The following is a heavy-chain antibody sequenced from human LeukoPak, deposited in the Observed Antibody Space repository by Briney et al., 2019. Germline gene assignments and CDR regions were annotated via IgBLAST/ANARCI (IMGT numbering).Heavy chain of an antibody. V-gene: IGHV3-33*01. CDR1: AFSFSAYG. J-gene: IGHJ4*02. CDR3: ARDLKKGTYFDY. CDR2: ISSDGRKN. Sequence: GGSLRLSCAASAFSFSAYGMHWGRQSPGKGLEWVALISSDGRKNYYADYVKGRFTISRDNSKNTLYLQMDSLRAEDTAVYYCARDLKKGTYFDYWGQGSLVTVSS. D-gene: IGHD2-21*01.